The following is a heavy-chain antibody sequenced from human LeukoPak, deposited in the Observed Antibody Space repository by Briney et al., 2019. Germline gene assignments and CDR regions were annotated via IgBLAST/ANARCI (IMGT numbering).Heavy chain of an antibody. Sequence: PSETLSLTCTVSGGSISSYYWSWIRQPPGKGLEWIGYIYYSGSTNYNPSLKSRVTISVDTSKNQFSLKLSPVTAADTAVYYCARGAVAADFDYWGQGTLVTVSS. CDR2: IYYSGST. J-gene: IGHJ4*02. D-gene: IGHD6-19*01. CDR3: ARGAVAADFDY. V-gene: IGHV4-59*01. CDR1: GGSISSYY.